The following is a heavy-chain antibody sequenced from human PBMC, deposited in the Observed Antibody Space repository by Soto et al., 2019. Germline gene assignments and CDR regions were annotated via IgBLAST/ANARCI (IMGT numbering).Heavy chain of an antibody. J-gene: IGHJ6*02. Sequence: ASVKVSCKASGYTSTSYYMHWVRQAPGQGLEWMGIINPSGGSTSYAQKFQGRVTMTRDTSTSTVYMELSSLRSEDTAVYYCARGNYYDSSGYYVVDGMDVWGQGTTVTVSS. D-gene: IGHD3-22*01. CDR1: GYTSTSYY. V-gene: IGHV1-46*01. CDR2: INPSGGST. CDR3: ARGNYYDSSGYYVVDGMDV.